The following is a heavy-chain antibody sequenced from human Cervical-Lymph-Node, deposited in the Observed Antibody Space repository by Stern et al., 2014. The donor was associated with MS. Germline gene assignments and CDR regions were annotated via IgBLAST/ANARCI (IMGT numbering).Heavy chain of an antibody. V-gene: IGHV3-74*02. CDR2: IHSDGSAT. Sequence: EVQLVESGGGLVQPGGSLRLSCAASGFTFSSFYMHWVRQAPGKGLVWVSRIHSDGSATNYADSVKGRFTISRDNAKNTLYLQMNSLRAEDTAVYYCARGGCSSTSCLEDWGQGTLVTVSS. CDR3: ARGGCSSTSCLED. CDR1: GFTFSSFY. J-gene: IGHJ4*02. D-gene: IGHD2-2*01.